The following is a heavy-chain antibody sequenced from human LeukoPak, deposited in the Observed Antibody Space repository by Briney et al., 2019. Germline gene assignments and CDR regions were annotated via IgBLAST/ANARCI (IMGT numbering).Heavy chain of an antibody. CDR2: ISAYNGNT. D-gene: IGHD3-3*01. CDR1: GYTFTSYG. V-gene: IGHV1-18*01. CDR3: ARGNLRFLEWSEVWFDP. Sequence: GASVKVSCKASGYTFTSYGISWVRQAPGQGLEWMGWISAYNGNTNYAQKLQGRVTMATDTSTSTAYMELRSLRSDDTAVYYCARGNLRFLEWSEVWFDPWGQGTLVTVSS. J-gene: IGHJ5*02.